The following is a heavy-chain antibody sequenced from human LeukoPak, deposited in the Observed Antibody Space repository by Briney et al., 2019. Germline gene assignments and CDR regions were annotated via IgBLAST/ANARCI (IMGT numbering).Heavy chain of an antibody. CDR3: ARGPRSGDLSLGYWFDP. D-gene: IGHD3-10*02. J-gene: IGHJ5*02. CDR2: MNPNSGNT. V-gene: IGHV1-8*01. CDR1: GYTFTSYD. Sequence: ASVKVSFKASGYTFTSYDINWVRQVTGQGLEWMGRMNPNSGNTGYAQNFQGRLTMTRNTSISTVYMELSSLRSEDTAVYYCARGPRSGDLSLGYWFDPWGQGTLVSVSS.